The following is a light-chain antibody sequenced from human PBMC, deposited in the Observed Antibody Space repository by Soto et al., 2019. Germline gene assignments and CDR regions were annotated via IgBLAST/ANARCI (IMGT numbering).Light chain of an antibody. Sequence: EIVMTQSPATLSVSPGEGATLSCMASQSFRSDLAWYQHKPGLAPRLLIYGVSTRATGIPVRFSGSGSGTEFTLSISSLQSEDSAIYYCQHYNNLPLTFGGGTKVDI. J-gene: IGKJ4*01. CDR1: QSFRSD. CDR2: GVS. V-gene: IGKV3-15*01. CDR3: QHYNNLPLT.